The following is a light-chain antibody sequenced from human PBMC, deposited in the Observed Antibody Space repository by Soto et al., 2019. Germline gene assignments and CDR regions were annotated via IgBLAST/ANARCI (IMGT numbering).Light chain of an antibody. J-gene: IGKJ1*01. CDR1: QSVSSSY. V-gene: IGKV3-20*01. CDR2: GAS. CDR3: QPYGSSPAT. Sequence: EIVLTQSPGTLSLSPGERATLSCRASQSVSSSYLAWYQQKPGQAPRLLIYGASSSATGIPDRFSGSGSGTDFTLTISRLEPEDFAVYYCQPYGSSPATFGQGTKVDIK.